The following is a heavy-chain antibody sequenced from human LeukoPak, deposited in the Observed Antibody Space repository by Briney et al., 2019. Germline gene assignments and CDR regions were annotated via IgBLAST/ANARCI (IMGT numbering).Heavy chain of an antibody. CDR3: ARGGRKQQLAQDRNDY. CDR2: IKQDGSEK. J-gene: IGHJ4*02. V-gene: IGHV3-7*01. Sequence: GGSLRLSCAASGFTFSSYWMSWVRQAPGKGLEWVANIKQDGSEKYYVDSVKGRLTISRDNDKNSLYLQMNSLRAEDTAVYYCARGGRKQQLAQDRNDYWGQGTLVTVSS. D-gene: IGHD6-13*01. CDR1: GFTFSSYW.